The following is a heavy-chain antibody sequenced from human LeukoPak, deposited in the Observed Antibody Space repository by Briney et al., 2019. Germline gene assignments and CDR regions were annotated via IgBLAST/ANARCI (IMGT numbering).Heavy chain of an antibody. CDR2: IRYDGSNK. CDR1: GFTFSSYG. J-gene: IGHJ1*01. V-gene: IGHV3-30*02. CDR3: AKDARIVGATIAAYFQH. Sequence: PGGSLRLSCAASGFTFSSYGMHWVRLAPGKGLEWVAFIRYDGSNKYYADSVKGRFTISRDNSKNTLYLQMNSLRAEDTAVYYCAKDARIVGATIAAYFQHWGQGTLVTVSS. D-gene: IGHD1-26*01.